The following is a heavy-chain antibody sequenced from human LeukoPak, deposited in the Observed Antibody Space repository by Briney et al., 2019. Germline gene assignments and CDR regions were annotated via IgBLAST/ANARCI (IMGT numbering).Heavy chain of an antibody. CDR2: INHSGST. Sequence: PSETLSLTCAVYGGSFSGYYWSWIRQPPGKGLEWIGEINHSGSTNYNPSLKSRATISVDTSKNRFSLKLSSVTAADTAVYYCATRNSGSYSIWGQGTMVTVSS. CDR1: GGSFSGYY. CDR3: ATRNSGSYSI. V-gene: IGHV4-34*01. D-gene: IGHD1-26*01. J-gene: IGHJ3*02.